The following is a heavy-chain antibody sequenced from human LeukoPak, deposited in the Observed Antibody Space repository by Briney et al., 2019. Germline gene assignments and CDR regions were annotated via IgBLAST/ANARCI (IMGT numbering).Heavy chain of an antibody. CDR2: ISGSGGST. D-gene: IGHD3-9*01. CDR1: GFTFSSYW. V-gene: IGHV3-23*01. J-gene: IGHJ4*02. CDR3: AKRRVGYYDILTGYLGPLDY. Sequence: GGSLRLSCAASGFTFSSYWMSWVRQAPGKGLEWVSAISGSGGSTYYAGSVKGRFTISRDNSKNTLYLQMNSLRAEDTAVYYCAKRRVGYYDILTGYLGPLDYWGQGTLVTVSS.